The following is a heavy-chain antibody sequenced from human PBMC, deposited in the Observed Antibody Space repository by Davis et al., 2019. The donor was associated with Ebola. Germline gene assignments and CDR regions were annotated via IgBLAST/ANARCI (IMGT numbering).Heavy chain of an antibody. D-gene: IGHD5-18*01. Sequence: PSETLSLTCTVSGGTMSSHYWSWIRQSPGKGLEWIGYIYYSGSTNYNPSLKSRVTISVDTSKNQFSLKLSSVTAADTAVYYCARLYSYGNYYYYGMDVWGQGTTVTVSS. J-gene: IGHJ6*02. V-gene: IGHV4-59*11. CDR1: GGTMSSHY. CDR2: IYYSGST. CDR3: ARLYSYGNYYYYGMDV.